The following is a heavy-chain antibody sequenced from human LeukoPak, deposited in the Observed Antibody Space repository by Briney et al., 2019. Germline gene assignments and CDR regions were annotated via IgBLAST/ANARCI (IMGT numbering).Heavy chain of an antibody. CDR3: AKDLSPGIVVVTATPFDY. Sequence: GGSLRLSCEASGFTFSSHWMHWVRQVPGKGPVWVARIRGDENEIDYADSVKGRFTISRDNAKNTLYLQMNSLRVEDTAVYHCAKDLSPGIVVVTATPFDYWGQGTLVTVSS. CDR2: IRGDENEI. CDR1: GFTFSSHW. D-gene: IGHD2-21*02. V-gene: IGHV3-74*01. J-gene: IGHJ4*02.